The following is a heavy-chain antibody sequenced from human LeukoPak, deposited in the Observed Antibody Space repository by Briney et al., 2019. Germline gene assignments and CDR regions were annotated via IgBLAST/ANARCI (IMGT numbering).Heavy chain of an antibody. CDR1: GGTFSSYA. Sequence: SVKVSCKASGGTFSSYAISWVRQAPGQGLEWMGGIIPIFGTANYAQKFQGRVTITADESTSTAYMELSSLRSEDTAVYYCARDFRVVITEWWFDPWGQGTLVTVSS. J-gene: IGHJ5*02. CDR2: IIPIFGTA. D-gene: IGHD3-22*01. V-gene: IGHV1-69*13. CDR3: ARDFRVVITEWWFDP.